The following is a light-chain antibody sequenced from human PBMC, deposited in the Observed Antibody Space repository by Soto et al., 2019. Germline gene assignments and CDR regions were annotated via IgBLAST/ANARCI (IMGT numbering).Light chain of an antibody. CDR1: QSVSSSY. CDR3: QQYSSSPIT. J-gene: IGKJ5*01. Sequence: EIVLTQSPGTLSLCPWEIATLSCRASQSVSSSYLAWYQQKPGQTPRLLIYGASSRATGIPDRFSGSGSGTDFTLTISRLEPEDFAVYYRQQYSSSPITFGQGTRLEIK. V-gene: IGKV3-20*01. CDR2: GAS.